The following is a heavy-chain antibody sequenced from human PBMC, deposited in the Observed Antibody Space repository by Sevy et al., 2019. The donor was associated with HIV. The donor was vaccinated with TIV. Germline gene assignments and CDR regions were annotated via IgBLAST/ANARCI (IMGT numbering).Heavy chain of an antibody. J-gene: IGHJ4*02. CDR2: MKEDGSEK. Sequence: GGSLRLSCAASGFTFSSYWMSWVRQAPGKGLEWVATMKEDGSEKSYVDSVKGRFTISRDNAKNSLYLQMNSLRVDDTALDYWVREGLGGFSYSLDCWGQGTLVTVSS. V-gene: IGHV3-7*01. D-gene: IGHD5-18*01. CDR3: VREGLGGFSYSLDC. CDR1: GFTFSSYW.